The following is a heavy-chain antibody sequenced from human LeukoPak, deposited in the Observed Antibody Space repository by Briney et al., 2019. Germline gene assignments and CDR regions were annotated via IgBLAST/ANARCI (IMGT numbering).Heavy chain of an antibody. Sequence: GGSLRLSCAASGFTFSSYGMHWVRQAPGKGLEWVPVISYDGSNKYYADSVKGRFTISRDNSKNTLYLQMNSLRAEDTAVYYCAKDLGDYGYFDYWGQGTLVTVSS. CDR3: AKDLGDYGYFDY. J-gene: IGHJ4*02. CDR1: GFTFSSYG. D-gene: IGHD4-17*01. CDR2: ISYDGSNK. V-gene: IGHV3-30*18.